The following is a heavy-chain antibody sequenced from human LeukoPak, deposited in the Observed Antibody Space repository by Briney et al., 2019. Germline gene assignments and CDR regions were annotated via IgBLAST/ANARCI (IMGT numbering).Heavy chain of an antibody. CDR2: IYYSGST. J-gene: IGHJ4*02. D-gene: IGHD3-22*01. V-gene: IGHV4-39*07. CDR1: GGSISSGGYY. Sequence: SETLSLTCTVSGGSISSGGYYWSWIRQPPGKGLEWIGSIYYSGSTYYNPSLKSRVTISVDTSKNQFSLKLSSVTAADTAVYYCARDVSSGTYNGYFDYWGQGTLVTVSS. CDR3: ARDVSSGTYNGYFDY.